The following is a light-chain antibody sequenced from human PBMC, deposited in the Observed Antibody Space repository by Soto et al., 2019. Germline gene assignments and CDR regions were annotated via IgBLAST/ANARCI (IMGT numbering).Light chain of an antibody. Sequence: IVLTQSPDTLSLSPGERVTLSCRASQSVRNNYLAWYQQKPGQAPRLLIYGASSRPTGIPDRFSGSGSGTDFTLTISRLEPEDFAVYYCQQFSSYPLTFGGGTKVDIK. CDR3: QQFSSYPLT. V-gene: IGKV3-20*01. CDR1: QSVRNNY. J-gene: IGKJ4*01. CDR2: GAS.